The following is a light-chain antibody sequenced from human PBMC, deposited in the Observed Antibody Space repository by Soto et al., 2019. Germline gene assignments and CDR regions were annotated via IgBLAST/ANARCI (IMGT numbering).Light chain of an antibody. CDR3: QQYNNWPSYT. V-gene: IGKV3-15*01. CDR2: DAS. CDR1: QTVNDN. J-gene: IGKJ5*01. Sequence: EIVMTQSPATLSVSAGERSTLSCMTSQTVNDNLAWYQQKPGQAPRLLIYDASTRATGIPARFSGSGSGTEFSLTISSLQSEDFAVYYCQQYNNWPSYTFGQGTRLEIK.